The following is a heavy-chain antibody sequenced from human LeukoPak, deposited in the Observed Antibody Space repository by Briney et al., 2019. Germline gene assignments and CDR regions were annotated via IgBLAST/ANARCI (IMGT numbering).Heavy chain of an antibody. D-gene: IGHD3-10*01. Sequence: GGSLRLSCAASGFTFSSYSMNWVRQAPGKGLEWVSSISSSSSYIYYADSVKGRFTISRDNAKNSLYLQMNSLRAEDTALYYCASEPNYYGSGSYSPYPTYWGQGTLVTVSS. J-gene: IGHJ4*02. V-gene: IGHV3-21*01. CDR1: GFTFSSYS. CDR3: ASEPNYYGSGSYSPYPTY. CDR2: ISSSSSYI.